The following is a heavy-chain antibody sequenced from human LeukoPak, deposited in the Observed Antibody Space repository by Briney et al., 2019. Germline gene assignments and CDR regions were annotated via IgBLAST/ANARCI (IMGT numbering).Heavy chain of an antibody. CDR3: AGAPSTSWDLNLCVP. CDR2: IFPILGIA. V-gene: IGHV1-69*04. D-gene: IGHD2-2*01. CDR1: GGTFSSYA. Sequence: SVNVSCKASGGTFSSYAISWVRQAPGQGLEWMGRIFPILGIANYAQTFQGRATITADKSTSTAYMELSSLRSEETAVYYWAGAPSTSWDLNLCVPGAERTLLTLST. J-gene: IGHJ5*02.